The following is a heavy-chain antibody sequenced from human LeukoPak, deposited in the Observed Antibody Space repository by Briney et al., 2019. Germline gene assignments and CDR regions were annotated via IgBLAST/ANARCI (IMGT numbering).Heavy chain of an antibody. V-gene: IGHV4-4*09. Sequence: SETLSLTCTVSGDSISNYFWSWIRQPPGKGLEWIWYVYSSGRTNYNPSLESRVTISVDTSKTQFSLRLSSVTAADTAVYYCARDCSDYDFWSGYYEGWFDPWGQGTLVTVSS. CDR2: VYSSGRT. J-gene: IGHJ5*02. CDR3: ARDCSDYDFWSGYYEGWFDP. CDR1: GDSISNYF. D-gene: IGHD3-3*01.